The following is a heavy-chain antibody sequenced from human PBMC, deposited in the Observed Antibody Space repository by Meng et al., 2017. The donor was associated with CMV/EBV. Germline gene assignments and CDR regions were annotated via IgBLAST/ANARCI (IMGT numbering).Heavy chain of an antibody. V-gene: IGHV4-39*07. CDR2: IYYSGFT. Sequence: SETLSLTCTVSGDSIGGSSHYWGWVRQPPGKGLEWIGSIYYSGFTYYKSSLKSRVTISIDTSKNQFSLRLSSVTAADTAVYYCARQYSSSSPPLSFDYWGQGALVTVSS. CDR3: ARQYSSSSPPLSFDY. CDR1: GDSIGGSSHY. J-gene: IGHJ4*02. D-gene: IGHD6-6*01.